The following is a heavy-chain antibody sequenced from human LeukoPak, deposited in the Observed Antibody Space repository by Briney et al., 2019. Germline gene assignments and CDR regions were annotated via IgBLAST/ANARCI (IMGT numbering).Heavy chain of an antibody. V-gene: IGHV3-48*02. CDR1: GCTFSSYS. J-gene: IGHJ4*02. Sequence: TGGSLRHSCAASGCTFSSYSMNWGRQAPGKGLEWVSYISSSSSTIYYADSVKGRFTICRDDAKNSLYLQMNSLRDEDTAVYYCARDRTHDPYFDYWGQGTLVTVSS. CDR2: ISSSSSTI. CDR3: ARDRTHDPYFDY.